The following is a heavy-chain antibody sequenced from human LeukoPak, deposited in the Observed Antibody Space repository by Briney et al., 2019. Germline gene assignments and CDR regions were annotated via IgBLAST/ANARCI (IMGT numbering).Heavy chain of an antibody. CDR3: ARGRRGWYASFDY. D-gene: IGHD6-19*01. Sequence: GGSLRLSCAASGFTFSTYGMHWVRQAPGKGLEWVAFIQYYGSDKYYADSVKGRFTISRDNAKNSLYLQMNSLRAEDTAVYYCARGRRGWYASFDYWGQGTLVTVSS. V-gene: IGHV3-30*02. CDR1: GFTFSTYG. CDR2: IQYYGSDK. J-gene: IGHJ4*02.